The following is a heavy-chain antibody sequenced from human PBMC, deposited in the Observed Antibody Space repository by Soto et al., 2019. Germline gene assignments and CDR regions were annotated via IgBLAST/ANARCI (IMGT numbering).Heavy chain of an antibody. Sequence: ASVKVSCKTSGDSFTNFGLSWVRQAPGQGLEWMGWIATYNTNKNYAQKFQGRLTLTTDTSTSTAYMELKSLRYDDTAVYYCARVLRGVVNWFDPWGQGTLVTVSS. J-gene: IGHJ5*02. CDR1: GDSFTNFG. D-gene: IGHD3-10*01. CDR3: ARVLRGVVNWFDP. V-gene: IGHV1-18*01. CDR2: IATYNTNK.